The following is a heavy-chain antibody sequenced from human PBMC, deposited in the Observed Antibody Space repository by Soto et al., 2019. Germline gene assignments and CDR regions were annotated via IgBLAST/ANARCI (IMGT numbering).Heavy chain of an antibody. CDR2: INLGGGRT. J-gene: IGHJ6*02. CDR1: GYIFSSHC. D-gene: IGHD2-2*01. V-gene: IGHV1-46*01. Sequence: ASVKVSCKASGYIFSSHCIYWVRQAPGQGLQWMGIINLGGGRTAYAQKFQGRVTLTRDIPTSTVYMELTSLTYDDKAVYYCARDVSGPGATYVMDVWGQGTTVTVSS. CDR3: ARDVSGPGATYVMDV.